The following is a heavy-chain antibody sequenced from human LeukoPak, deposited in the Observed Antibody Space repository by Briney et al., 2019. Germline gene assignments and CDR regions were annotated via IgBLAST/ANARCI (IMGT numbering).Heavy chain of an antibody. V-gene: IGHV1-2*02. CDR3: ARDGPYMGASMRGYYYYGMDV. CDR2: INPNSGGT. D-gene: IGHD1-26*01. Sequence: ASVKVSCKASGYTLTGYYMHWVRQAPGQGLEWMGWINPNSGGTNYAQKFQGRVTMTRDTSISTAYMELSRLRSDDTAVYYCARDGPYMGASMRGYYYYGMDVWGQGTTVTVSS. CDR1: GYTLTGYY. J-gene: IGHJ6*02.